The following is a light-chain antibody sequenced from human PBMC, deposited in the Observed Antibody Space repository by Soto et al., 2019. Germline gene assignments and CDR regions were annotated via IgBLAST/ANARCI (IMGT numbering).Light chain of an antibody. CDR3: SSYTSSSHLV. Sequence: QSVLTQPASVSGSPGQSITISCTGTSSDVGGYNYVSWYQQHPGKAPKLMIYEVSNRPSGVANRFSGSKSGNTASLTISGLQAEDEAHYSCSSYTSSSHLVFGGGTQLTVL. J-gene: IGLJ3*02. V-gene: IGLV2-14*01. CDR1: SSDVGGYNY. CDR2: EVS.